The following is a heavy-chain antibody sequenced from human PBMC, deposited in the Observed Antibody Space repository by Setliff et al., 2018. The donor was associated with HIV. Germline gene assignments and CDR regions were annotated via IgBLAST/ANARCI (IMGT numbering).Heavy chain of an antibody. CDR2: INHSGST. V-gene: IGHV4-34*01. Sequence: LSLTCAVYGGSFSGYYWSWIRQPPGKGLEWIGEINHSGSTNYNPSLKSRVTISVDTSNNQFSLRLKSVTAADTAVYFCAQMSISASVYFDYWGQGTLVTVSS. D-gene: IGHD2-21*01. CDR3: AQMSISASVYFDY. J-gene: IGHJ4*02. CDR1: GGSFSGYY.